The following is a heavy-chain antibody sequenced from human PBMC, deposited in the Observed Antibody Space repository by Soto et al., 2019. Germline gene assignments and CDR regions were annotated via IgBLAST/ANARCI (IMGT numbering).Heavy chain of an antibody. CDR1: GFTFSLYG. V-gene: IGHV3-33*01. CDR2: IWADGRRK. J-gene: IGHJ4*02. CDR3: ATWQGSLNFHY. Sequence: VGSLRLSCASSGFTFSLYGMHWVRQAPGKGLEWVAAIWADGRRKDYADSVKDRLFISRDNSKNTLYLQLDSLSPEDTAVYYCATWQGSLNFHYWGQGTLVTVSS.